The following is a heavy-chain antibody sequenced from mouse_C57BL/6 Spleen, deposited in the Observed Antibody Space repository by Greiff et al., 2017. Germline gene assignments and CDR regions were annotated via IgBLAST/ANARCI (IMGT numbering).Heavy chain of an antibody. CDR3: ASGSGYGAY. J-gene: IGHJ3*01. Sequence: QVQLQQSGPELVKPGASVKISCKASGYAFSSSWMNWVKQRPGKGLEWIGRIYPGDGDTNYNGKFKGKATLTADKSSSTAYMQLSSLTSEDSAVYFCASGSGYGAYWGQGTLVTVSA. V-gene: IGHV1-82*01. CDR1: GYAFSSSW. CDR2: IYPGDGDT. D-gene: IGHD3-2*02.